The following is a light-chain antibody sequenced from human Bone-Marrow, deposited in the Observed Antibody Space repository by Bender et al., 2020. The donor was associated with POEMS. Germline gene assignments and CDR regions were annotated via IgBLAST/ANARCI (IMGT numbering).Light chain of an antibody. CDR3: RSYTSSSTLV. CDR2: DVS. V-gene: IGLV2-14*01. CDR1: SSDVGGYNY. Sequence: QSALTQPPSASGSPGQSVTISCTGTSSDVGGYNYVSWYQQHPGKAPKLMIYDVSNRPSGVSNRFSGSKSGNTASLTISGLQAEDEADYYCRSYTSSSTLVFGGGTKLTVL. J-gene: IGLJ3*02.